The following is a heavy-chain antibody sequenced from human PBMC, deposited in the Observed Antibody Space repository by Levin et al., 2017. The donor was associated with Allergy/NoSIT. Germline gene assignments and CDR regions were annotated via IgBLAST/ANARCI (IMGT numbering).Heavy chain of an antibody. CDR1: GFVLSDSA. J-gene: IGHJ4*02. D-gene: IGHD1-26*01. Sequence: LSLTCAASGFVLSDSAMDWVRQAPGKGLEWVSSLSGSAGGTSYADSVEGQFGTPYYADSVKGRFTISRDASTNTLFLHMNNMRVEDTAFYYCAKVRAGMVGTGTDYWGQGTLVTVS. CDR2: LSGSAGGTSYADSVEGQFGTP. V-gene: IGHV3-23*01. CDR3: AKVRAGMVGTGTDY.